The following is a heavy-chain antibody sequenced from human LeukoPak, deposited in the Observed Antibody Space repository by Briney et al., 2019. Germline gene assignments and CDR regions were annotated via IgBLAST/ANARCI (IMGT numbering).Heavy chain of an antibody. J-gene: IGHJ5*02. Sequence: ASVKVSCKASGYTFTGYYMHWVRQAPGQGLEWMGWINPNSGGTNYAQKFQGRVTMTRDTSISTAYMELSRLRSDDTAVYYRARGGITMVRGVIITALNWFDPWGQGTLVTVSS. D-gene: IGHD3-10*01. CDR1: GYTFTGYY. V-gene: IGHV1-2*02. CDR3: ARGGITMVRGVIITALNWFDP. CDR2: INPNSGGT.